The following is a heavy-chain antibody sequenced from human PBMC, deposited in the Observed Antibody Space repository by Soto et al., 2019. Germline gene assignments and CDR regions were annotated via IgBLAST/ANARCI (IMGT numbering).Heavy chain of an antibody. CDR2: ISYDGSNK. CDR3: ARDLGRVNETYYDFWSGGSCGAPFDY. D-gene: IGHD3-3*01. V-gene: IGHV3-30-3*01. J-gene: IGHJ4*02. CDR1: GFTFSSYA. Sequence: GGSLRLSCAASGFTFSSYAMHWVRQAPGKGLEWVAVISYDGSNKYYADSVRGRFTISRDNSKNTLYLQMNSLRAEDTAVYYCARDLGRVNETYYDFWSGGSCGAPFDYWGQGTLVTVSS.